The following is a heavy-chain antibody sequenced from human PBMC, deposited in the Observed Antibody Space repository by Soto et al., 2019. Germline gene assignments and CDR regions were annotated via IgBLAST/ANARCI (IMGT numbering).Heavy chain of an antibody. CDR1: GGTFSSYA. Sequence: QVQLVQSGAEVKKPGSSVKVSCKASGGTFSSYAISWVRQAPGQGLEWMGGIIPIFGTANYAQKFQRRVTITADESTSTAHVELSSLRSEDTAVYYCARVVIFWSGYYTGHREAVWSTWYYGMDVWGQGTTLTVSS. J-gene: IGHJ6*02. CDR2: IIPIFGTA. CDR3: ARVVIFWSGYYTGHREAVWSTWYYGMDV. V-gene: IGHV1-69*01. D-gene: IGHD3-3*01.